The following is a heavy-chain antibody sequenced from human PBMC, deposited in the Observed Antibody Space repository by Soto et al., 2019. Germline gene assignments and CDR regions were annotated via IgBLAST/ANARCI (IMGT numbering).Heavy chain of an antibody. CDR3: TSFYLGGYDEYYYYGMDV. CDR1: GFTFGDYA. V-gene: IGHV3-49*03. Sequence: HPGGSLRLSCTASGFTFGDYAMSWFRQAPGKGLEWVGFIRSKAYGGTTEYAASVKGRFTISRDDSKSIAYLQMNSLKTEDTAVYYCTSFYLGGYDEYYYYGMDVWGQGTTVTVSS. D-gene: IGHD5-12*01. J-gene: IGHJ6*02. CDR2: IRSKAYGGTT.